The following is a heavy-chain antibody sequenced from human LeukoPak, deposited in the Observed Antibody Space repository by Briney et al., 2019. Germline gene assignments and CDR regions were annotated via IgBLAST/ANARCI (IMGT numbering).Heavy chain of an antibody. CDR1: GFTFSSYS. D-gene: IGHD2-21*01. CDR3: ARSDWFPDY. CDR2: ISSSSSTI. V-gene: IGHV3-48*04. J-gene: IGHJ4*02. Sequence: GGSLRLSCAASGFTFSSYSMNWVRRAPGKGLEWVSYISSSSSTIYYADSVKGRFTISRDNAKNSLYLQMNSLRAEDTAVYYCARSDWFPDYWGQGTLVTVSS.